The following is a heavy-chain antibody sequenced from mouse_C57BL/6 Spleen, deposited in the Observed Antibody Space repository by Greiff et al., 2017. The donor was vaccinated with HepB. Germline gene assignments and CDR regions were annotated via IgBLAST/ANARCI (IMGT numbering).Heavy chain of an antibody. V-gene: IGHV1-50*01. Sequence: VQLQQPGAELVKPGASVKLSCKASGYTFTSYWMQWVKQRPGQGLEWIGEIDPSDSYTNYNQKFKAKATLTVDTSSSTAYMQLSSLTSEDSAVYYCARKEIYPRNYFDYWGQGTTLTVSS. J-gene: IGHJ2*01. D-gene: IGHD2-10*02. CDR3: ARKEIYPRNYFDY. CDR1: GYTFTSYW. CDR2: IDPSDSYT.